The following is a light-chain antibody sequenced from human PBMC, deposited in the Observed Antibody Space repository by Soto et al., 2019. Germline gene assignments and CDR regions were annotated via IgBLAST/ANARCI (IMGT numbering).Light chain of an antibody. CDR3: AAWDDSLNGWV. CDR2: SNN. Sequence: QSVLTQPPSASGTPGQRVTISCSGSSSNIGTNTVNWYQQFPGTAPKLLIYSNNQRPSGVPDRFSDSKSGTSASLAISGLQSEDEADYYCAAWDDSLNGWVFGGGTKLTV. V-gene: IGLV1-44*01. J-gene: IGLJ3*02. CDR1: SSNIGTNT.